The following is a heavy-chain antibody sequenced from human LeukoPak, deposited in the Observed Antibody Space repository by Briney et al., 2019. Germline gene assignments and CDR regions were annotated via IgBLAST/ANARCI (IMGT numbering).Heavy chain of an antibody. CDR3: ARVRGVLRYFDWSDAFDI. D-gene: IGHD3-9*01. CDR1: GFTFSSYA. J-gene: IGHJ3*02. Sequence: PGRSLRLSCAASGFTFSSYAMHWVRQAPGKGLEWVAVIPYDGSNKYYADSVKGRFTISRDNSKNTLYLQMNSLRAEDTAVYYCARVRGVLRYFDWSDAFDIWGQGTMVTVSS. V-gene: IGHV3-30*04. CDR2: IPYDGSNK.